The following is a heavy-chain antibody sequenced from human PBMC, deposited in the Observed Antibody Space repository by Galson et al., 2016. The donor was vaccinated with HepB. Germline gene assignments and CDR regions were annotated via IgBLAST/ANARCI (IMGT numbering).Heavy chain of an antibody. D-gene: IGHD3-22*01. CDR2: ISGSGGSS. CDR3: AKSPWYYDSTYSPRYYFDN. V-gene: IGHV3-23*01. Sequence: SLRLSCAASGFTFGSYAMTWVRQIPGKGLEWVSAISGSGGSSYYADSVKGRFAISRDNSKNTLYLHMNSLRAEDMAVYYCAKSPWYYDSTYSPRYYFDNWGQGTLVTVSS. J-gene: IGHJ4*02. CDR1: GFTFGSYA.